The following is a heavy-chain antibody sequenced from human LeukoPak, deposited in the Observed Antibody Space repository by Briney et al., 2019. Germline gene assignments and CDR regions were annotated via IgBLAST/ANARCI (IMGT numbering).Heavy chain of an antibody. Sequence: NPSETLSLNCTVSGASISGGPYHWVWIRQPPGTGLDWLGTISYIGGTHFNPSLQSRVSISLDTSKNQFSLKLTSVAAADSAVYYCARAYYYVSGTYVDFWGQGTRVTVSS. CDR3: ARAYYYVSGTYVDF. CDR1: GASISGGPYH. CDR2: ISYIGGT. D-gene: IGHD3-10*01. V-gene: IGHV4-39*01. J-gene: IGHJ4*02.